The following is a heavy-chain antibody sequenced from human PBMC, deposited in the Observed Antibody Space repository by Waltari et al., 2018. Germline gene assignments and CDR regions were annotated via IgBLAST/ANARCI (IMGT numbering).Heavy chain of an antibody. J-gene: IGHJ5*02. V-gene: IGHV3-23*01. Sequence: EVQLLESGGGLVQPGGSLRLSCAASGFTFSSYAMSWVRQAPGKGLEWVSAISGSGCSTYYADSVKGRFTISRDNSKNTLYLQMNSLRAEDTAVYYCARPVYDFWSGYLWGWFDPWGQGTLVTVSS. CDR2: ISGSGCST. CDR3: ARPVYDFWSGYLWGWFDP. CDR1: GFTFSSYA. D-gene: IGHD3-3*01.